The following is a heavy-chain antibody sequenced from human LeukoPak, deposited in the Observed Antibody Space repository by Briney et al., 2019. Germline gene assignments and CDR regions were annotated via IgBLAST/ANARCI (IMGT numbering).Heavy chain of an antibody. CDR3: AREVGENAEMATITDYYYMDV. CDR1: GYTFTGYY. V-gene: IGHV1-2*02. J-gene: IGHJ6*03. CDR2: INSNSGGT. D-gene: IGHD5-24*01. Sequence: ASVKVSCKASGYTFTGYYMHWVRQAPGQGLEWMGWINSNSGGTNYAQKFQGRVTMTRDTSISTAYMELSRLRSDDTAVYYCAREVGENAEMATITDYYYMDVWGKGTTVTVSS.